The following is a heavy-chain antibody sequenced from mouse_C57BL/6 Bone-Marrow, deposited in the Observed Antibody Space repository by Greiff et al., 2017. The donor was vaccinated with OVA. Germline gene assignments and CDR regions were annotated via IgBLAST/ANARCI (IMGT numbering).Heavy chain of an antibody. Sequence: VQLQQSGTVLARPGASVKMSCKPSGYTFTSYWMHWVKQRPGQGLEWIGAIYPGNSDTSYNQKFKGKAKLTAVTSASTAYMELSSLTNEDSAVYYCTGSNHPYYFDYWGQGTTLTVSS. D-gene: IGHD2-5*01. V-gene: IGHV1-5*01. CDR2: IYPGNSDT. CDR3: TGSNHPYYFDY. J-gene: IGHJ2*01. CDR1: GYTFTSYW.